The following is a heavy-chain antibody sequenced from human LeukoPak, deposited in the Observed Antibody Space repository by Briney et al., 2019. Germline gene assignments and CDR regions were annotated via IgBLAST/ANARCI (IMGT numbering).Heavy chain of an antibody. CDR1: GFTFSSYG. CDR2: ISYDGSNK. D-gene: IGHD3-22*01. V-gene: IGHV3-30*18. J-gene: IGHJ4*02. Sequence: PGGSLRLSCAASGFTFSSYGMHWVRQAPGKGLEWVAVISYDGSNKYYADSVKGRFTISRDNSKNTLYLQMNSLRAEDTAVYYCAQDLKLASSGLGYWGQGTLVTVSS. CDR3: AQDLKLASSGLGY.